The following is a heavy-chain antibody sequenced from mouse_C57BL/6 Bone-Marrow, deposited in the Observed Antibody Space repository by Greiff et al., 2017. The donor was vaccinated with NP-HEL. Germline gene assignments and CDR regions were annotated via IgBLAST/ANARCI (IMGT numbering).Heavy chain of an antibody. V-gene: IGHV2-2*01. Sequence: QVQLQQSGPGLVQPSQSLSITCTVSGFSLTSYGVHWVRQSPGKGLEWLGVIWSGGSTDYNAAFISSLSISKDNSKSQVFFKMNSLQADDTAIYYCARNWPYYDYDGPNVWGTGTTVTVSS. D-gene: IGHD2-4*01. CDR2: IWSGGST. CDR1: GFSLTSYG. CDR3: ARNWPYYDYDGPNV. J-gene: IGHJ1*03.